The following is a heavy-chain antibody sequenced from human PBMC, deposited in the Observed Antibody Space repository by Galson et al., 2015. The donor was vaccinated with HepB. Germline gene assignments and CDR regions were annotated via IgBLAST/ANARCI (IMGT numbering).Heavy chain of an antibody. CDR1: GYSFTSYW. V-gene: IGHV5-51*01. J-gene: IGHJ5*02. CDR3: ARHSDYVWGIKGVEGWFDP. Sequence: QSGAEVKKPGESLKISCKGSGYSFTSYWIGWVRQMPGKGLERMGIIYPGDSDTRYSPSFQGQVTISADKSINTAYLQWSSLKASDTAMYYCARHSDYVWGIKGVEGWFDPWGQGTLVTVSS. D-gene: IGHD3-16*01. CDR2: IYPGDSDT.